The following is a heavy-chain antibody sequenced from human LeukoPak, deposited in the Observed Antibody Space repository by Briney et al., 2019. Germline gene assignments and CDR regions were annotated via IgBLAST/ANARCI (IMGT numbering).Heavy chain of an antibody. V-gene: IGHV3-7*01. Sequence: KPGGSLRLSCAASGFTFSSYWMSWVRQAPGKGLEWVANIKQDGSEKYYVDSVKGRFTISRDNAKNSLYLQMNSLRAEDTAVYYCARRGPREKTYYYDSSGYYSFGYWGQGTLVTVSS. D-gene: IGHD3-22*01. CDR2: IKQDGSEK. CDR1: GFTFSSYW. CDR3: ARRGPREKTYYYDSSGYYSFGY. J-gene: IGHJ4*02.